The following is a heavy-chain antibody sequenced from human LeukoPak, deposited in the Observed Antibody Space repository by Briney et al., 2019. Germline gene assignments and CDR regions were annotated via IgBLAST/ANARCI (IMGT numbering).Heavy chain of an antibody. CDR1: GFTFSSYA. J-gene: IGHJ6*02. V-gene: IGHV3-30*14. CDR2: ISYDGSNK. Sequence: GGSLRLSCAASGFTFSSYAMHWVRQAPGKGLEWVAVISYDGSNKYYADSVKGRFTISRDNSKNTLYLQMNSLRAEDTAVYYCARVPNDYGDYAWGQGTTVTVSS. D-gene: IGHD4-17*01. CDR3: ARVPNDYGDYA.